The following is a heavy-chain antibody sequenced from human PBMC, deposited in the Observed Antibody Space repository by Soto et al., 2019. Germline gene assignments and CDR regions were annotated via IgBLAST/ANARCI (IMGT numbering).Heavy chain of an antibody. CDR1: GGSISSGGYS. CDR3: AREKIGWCGVSGYNWVDP. CDR2: IYHSGST. Sequence: QLQLQESGSGLVKPSQTLSLTCAVSGGSISSGGYSWSWIRQPPGKGLEWIGYIYHSGSTYYNPSLQSRVTISVDRAKDQFSLELSSVTAADTAVYYCAREKIGWCGVSGYNWVDPWGQGTLVTVSS. V-gene: IGHV4-30-2*01. J-gene: IGHJ5*02. D-gene: IGHD3-10*01.